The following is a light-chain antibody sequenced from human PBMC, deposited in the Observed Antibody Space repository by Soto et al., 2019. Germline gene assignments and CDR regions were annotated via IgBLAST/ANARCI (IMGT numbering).Light chain of an antibody. V-gene: IGLV6-57*01. CDR3: QSSDSTNAV. CDR1: SGNIASNY. J-gene: IGLJ3*02. CDR2: EDN. Sequence: NFMLTQPHSVSASPGKTVTISCTRSSGNIASNYVQWYQQRPGSSPTTVIYEDNQRPSGVPDRFSGSIDSSSNSASLTISGLKTEDEADYYCQSSDSTNAVFGGGTKLTVL.